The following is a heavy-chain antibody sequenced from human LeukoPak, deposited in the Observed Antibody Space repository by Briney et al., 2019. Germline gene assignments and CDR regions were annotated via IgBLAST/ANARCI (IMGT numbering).Heavy chain of an antibody. Sequence: GGSLRLSCEASGFTFSSYAMSWVRQAPGKGLEWVSLDSACGTMTHYEDSVKGRFTISRDNYGNTVHLNMAGLRVEDTAVYYCVAAPLWSDGDIYYRYFDVWGQGTSVTVSS. CDR2: DSACGTMT. V-gene: IGHV3-23*01. CDR1: GFTFSSYA. J-gene: IGHJ4*02. D-gene: IGHD3-10*01. CDR3: VAAPLWSDGDIYYRYFDV.